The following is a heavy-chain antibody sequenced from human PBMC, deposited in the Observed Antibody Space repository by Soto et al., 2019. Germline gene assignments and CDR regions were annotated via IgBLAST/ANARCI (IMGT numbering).Heavy chain of an antibody. J-gene: IGHJ4*02. D-gene: IGHD3-22*01. CDR1: GFTFSSYA. Sequence: QVQLVESGGGVVQPGRSLRLSCAASGFTFSSYAMHWVRQAPGKGLEWVAVISYDGSNKYYADSVKGRFTISRDNSKNTLYLQMNSLRAEDTAVYYCAHERSGRYYFDYWGQGTLVTVSS. CDR3: AHERSGRYYFDY. V-gene: IGHV3-30-3*01. CDR2: ISYDGSNK.